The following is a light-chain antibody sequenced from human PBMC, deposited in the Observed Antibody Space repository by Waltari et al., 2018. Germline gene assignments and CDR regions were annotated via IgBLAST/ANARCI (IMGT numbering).Light chain of an antibody. CDR3: QSYDNNLRAWV. CDR2: ANE. Sequence: QSGLTQPPSVSGAAGQRVIIPCTGTSSNLGSNYHLHWYQQFPGTAPKVLIYANENRPSGIPDRFSASKSGTSASLTITGLQTEDEADYYCQSYDNNLRAWVFGGGTKVTVL. CDR1: SSNLGSNYH. J-gene: IGLJ3*02. V-gene: IGLV1-40*01.